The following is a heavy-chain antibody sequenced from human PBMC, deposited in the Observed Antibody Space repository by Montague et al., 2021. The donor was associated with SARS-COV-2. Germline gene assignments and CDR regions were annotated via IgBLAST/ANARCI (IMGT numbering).Heavy chain of an antibody. V-gene: IGHV3-53*01. CDR2: IYRGGST. Sequence: SLRLSCAASGFTVSSTYMNWVRQAPGKGLEWVSVIYRGGSTYYAXSVKGRFTISRDNSKNTLYLQMNSLRAEDTAVYYCARDAEGIAVRRSDAFDIWGQGTMVTVSS. CDR1: GFTVSSTY. J-gene: IGHJ3*02. D-gene: IGHD6-19*01. CDR3: ARDAEGIAVRRSDAFDI.